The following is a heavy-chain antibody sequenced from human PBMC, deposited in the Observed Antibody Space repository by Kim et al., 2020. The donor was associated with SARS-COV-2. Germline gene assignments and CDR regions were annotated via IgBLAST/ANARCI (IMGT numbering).Heavy chain of an antibody. CDR3: ARDQYDFWSGYPQDYYYYYGMDV. CDR1: GYTFTSYY. CDR2: INPSGGST. V-gene: IGHV1-46*01. J-gene: IGHJ6*02. D-gene: IGHD3-3*01. Sequence: ASVKVSCKASGYTFTSYYMHWVRQAPGQGLEWMGIINPSGGSTSYAQKFQGRVTMTRDTSTSTVYMELSSLRSEDTAVYYCARDQYDFWSGYPQDYYYYYGMDVWGQGTTVTVSS.